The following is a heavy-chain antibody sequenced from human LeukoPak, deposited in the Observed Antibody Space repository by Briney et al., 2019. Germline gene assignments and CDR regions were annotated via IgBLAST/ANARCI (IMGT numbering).Heavy chain of an antibody. CDR3: ASFDGNNYLLDY. CDR1: GYTFTSYY. CDR2: INPSGGST. V-gene: IGHV1-46*01. Sequence: ASVKVSCKTSGYTFTSYYIHWVRQAPGQGLEWMGVINPSGGSTNYAPKFQGRVTVTRDTSTSTVYMELSSLRSEDTAVYYCASFDGNNYLLDYWGQGTLSPSPQ. J-gene: IGHJ4*02. D-gene: IGHD5-24*01.